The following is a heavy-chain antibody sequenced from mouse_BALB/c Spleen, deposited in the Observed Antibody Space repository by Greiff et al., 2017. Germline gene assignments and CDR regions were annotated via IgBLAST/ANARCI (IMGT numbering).Heavy chain of an antibody. Sequence: VQLQQSGPELVKPGASVKISCKASGYSFTGYFMNWVMQSHGKSLEWIGRINPYNGDTFYNQKFKGKATLTVDKSSSTAHMELRSLASEDSAVYYCARGGYGNSYYAMDYWGQGTSVTVSS. J-gene: IGHJ4*01. CDR1: GYSFTGYF. V-gene: IGHV1-20*02. CDR2: INPYNGDT. CDR3: ARGGYGNSYYAMDY. D-gene: IGHD2-1*01.